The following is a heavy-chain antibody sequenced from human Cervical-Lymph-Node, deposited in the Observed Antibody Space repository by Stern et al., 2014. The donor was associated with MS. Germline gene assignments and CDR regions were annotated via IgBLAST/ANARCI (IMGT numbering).Heavy chain of an antibody. CDR1: GFTFTSCY. D-gene: IGHD4-17*01. CDR3: ARDMSTVTTPYFDY. V-gene: IGHV1-2*02. CDR2: INANSGGP. Sequence: VQLVESGAEVRRPGASVKVACKASGFTFTSCYMHWVRQAPGQGLEWMGWINANSGGPNSAQKFQGRVTMTRDTSISTVYMDLTGLTSDDTAIYYCARDMSTVTTPYFDYWGQGTLVTVPS. J-gene: IGHJ4*02.